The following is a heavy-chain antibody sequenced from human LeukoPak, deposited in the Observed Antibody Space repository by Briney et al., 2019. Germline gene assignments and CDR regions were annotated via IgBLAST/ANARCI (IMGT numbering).Heavy chain of an antibody. J-gene: IGHJ4*02. CDR1: GFTFSSYS. Sequence: GGSLRLSCAASGFTFSSYSVNWVRQAPGKGLEWVSYISSSGITIYYADSVRGRFTISRDNSKNTLYLQMNSLRAEDTAVYYCAKDNAFDYWGQGTLVTVSS. V-gene: IGHV3-48*01. CDR3: AKDNAFDY. CDR2: ISSSGITI.